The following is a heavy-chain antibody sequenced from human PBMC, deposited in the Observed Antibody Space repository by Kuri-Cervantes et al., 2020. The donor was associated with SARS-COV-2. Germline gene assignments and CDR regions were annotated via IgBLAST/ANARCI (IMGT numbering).Heavy chain of an antibody. V-gene: IGHV3-23*01. D-gene: IGHD5-24*01. CDR1: GFTFSSYA. CDR3: AKVLGYNYFDY. Sequence: GGSLRLSCAASGFTFSSYAMNWVRLAPGKGLEWLSTISSSGGSTYYADSVKGRFTISRDNSKNTLYLQMNSLRVEDTALYYCAKVLGYNYFDYWGQGTLVTVSS. J-gene: IGHJ4*02. CDR2: ISSSGGST.